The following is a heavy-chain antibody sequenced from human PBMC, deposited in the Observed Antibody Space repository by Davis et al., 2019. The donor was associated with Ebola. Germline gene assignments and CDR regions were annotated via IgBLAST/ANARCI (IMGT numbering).Heavy chain of an antibody. CDR2: IYYVGTT. V-gene: IGHV4-59*04. CDR3: AGGDSSSWDGWFDP. D-gene: IGHD6-13*01. CDR1: GDSITGYY. J-gene: IGHJ5*02. Sequence: MPSETLSLTCTVSGDSITGYYWTWIRQPPGEGMEYIGYIYYVGTTDYNPSLKSRVTMSVDMSKNQFSLKLSSVTAADTAVYYCAGGDSSSWDGWFDPWGQGTLVTVSS.